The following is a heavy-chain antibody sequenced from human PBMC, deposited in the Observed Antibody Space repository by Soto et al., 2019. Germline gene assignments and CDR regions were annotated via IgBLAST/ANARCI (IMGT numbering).Heavy chain of an antibody. CDR3: ATQDNLPVAVTVFASLVRGTFDL. Sequence: GKGLEWIGYIYNIGSTNYNPSLRSRVTMSMDTSQEQFSLKLSSVTATDTAVYYFATQDNLPVAVTVFASLVRGTFDL. J-gene: IGHJ2*01. D-gene: IGHD2-2*01. V-gene: IGHV4-59*08. CDR2: IYNIGST.